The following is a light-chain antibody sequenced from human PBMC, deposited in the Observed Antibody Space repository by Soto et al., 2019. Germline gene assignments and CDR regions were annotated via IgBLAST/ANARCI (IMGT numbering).Light chain of an antibody. CDR2: DAY. Sequence: EVLLTQWPVTLSLSPLERATLSCRAIQSFRGLLAWYQQKPGQAPRLLIYDAYNRATGIPPRFSGSGSGTAFTLTISSLEPEDSAVYYCQKRHMWPIKFGQGTRLEIK. CDR3: QKRHMWPIK. J-gene: IGKJ5*01. CDR1: QSFRGL. V-gene: IGKV3-11*01.